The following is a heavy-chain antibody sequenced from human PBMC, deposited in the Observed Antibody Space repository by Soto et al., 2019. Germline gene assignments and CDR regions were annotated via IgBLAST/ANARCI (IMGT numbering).Heavy chain of an antibody. J-gene: IGHJ4*02. V-gene: IGHV3-11*05. CDR1: GFRFSVSY. CDR2: INGDSTAI. Sequence: QVQLVAAGGGVVKPGGSLTLSCAASGFRFSVSYMTWVRQAPGKGLEWLSYINGDSTAINYAGSVRRRFTIFRDNSKNSLFLQMDSLRAEDMAFYYCSTNPRMIDDWGQGTLVTVSS. CDR3: STNPRMIDD.